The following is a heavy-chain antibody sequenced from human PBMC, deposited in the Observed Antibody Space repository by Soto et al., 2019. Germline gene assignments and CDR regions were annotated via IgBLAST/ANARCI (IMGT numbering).Heavy chain of an antibody. Sequence: GGSLRLSCAASGFTFSSYAMSWVRQAPGKGLEWVSAISGSGGSTYYADSVKGRFTISRDNSKNTLYLQMNSLRAEDTAVYYCAKDRRAGGNSAFYFDFWGQGAQVTVSS. CDR1: GFTFSSYA. V-gene: IGHV3-23*01. CDR2: ISGSGGST. CDR3: AKDRRAGGNSAFYFDF. D-gene: IGHD3-16*01. J-gene: IGHJ4*02.